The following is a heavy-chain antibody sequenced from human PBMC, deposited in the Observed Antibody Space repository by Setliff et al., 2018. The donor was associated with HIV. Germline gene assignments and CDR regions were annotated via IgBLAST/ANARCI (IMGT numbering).Heavy chain of an antibody. J-gene: IGHJ4*02. D-gene: IGHD2-2*01. V-gene: IGHV4-4*08. CDR2: VYNSGGT. CDR1: GGSISSQY. Sequence: SETLSLTCTVSGGSISSQYWSWIRQTPGKGLESIGYVYNSGGTNYNPSLKSRVTISVDTSKNQFSLKLRSVTAADAAVYYCARGGSSNWYEGYFDYWGQGTLVTVSS. CDR3: ARGGSSNWYEGYFDY.